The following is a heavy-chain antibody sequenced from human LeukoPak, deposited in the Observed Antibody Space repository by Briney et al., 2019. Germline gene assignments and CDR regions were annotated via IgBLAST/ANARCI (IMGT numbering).Heavy chain of an antibody. CDR2: INPNSGGT. CDR1: GYTFTGYY. Sequence: ASVKVSCKASGYTFTGYYMHWVRQAPGQGLEWMGWINPNSGGTNYAQKFQGRVTMTRDTSISTAYMELSRLRSDDTAVYYCARVWGDSSGWYFDYWGQRTLVTVSS. D-gene: IGHD6-19*01. J-gene: IGHJ4*02. CDR3: ARVWGDSSGWYFDY. V-gene: IGHV1-2*02.